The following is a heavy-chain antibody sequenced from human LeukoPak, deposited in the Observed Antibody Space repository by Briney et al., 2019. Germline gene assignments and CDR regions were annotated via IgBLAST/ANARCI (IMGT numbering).Heavy chain of an antibody. CDR2: IIPIFGTA. CDR3: ASYDSSGYYDY. J-gene: IGHJ4*02. Sequence: ASVKVSCKASGGTFSSYAISWVRQAPGQGLEWMGGIIPIFGTANYAQKFQGRVTITADKSTSTAYMEVSSLRSEDTAVYYCASYDSSGYYDYWGQGTLVTVSS. CDR1: GGTFSSYA. D-gene: IGHD3-22*01. V-gene: IGHV1-69*06.